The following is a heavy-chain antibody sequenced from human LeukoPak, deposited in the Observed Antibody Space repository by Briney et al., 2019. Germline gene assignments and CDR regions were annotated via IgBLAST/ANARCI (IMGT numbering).Heavy chain of an antibody. V-gene: IGHV3-11*06. Sequence: GGSLRLSCAASGFTFSDYYMSWIRQAPGKGLEWVSYISSSSSYTTYADSVKGRFTISRDNAKNSLYLQMNSLRAEDTAVYYCARGVAAAGTRARKTYYFDYWGQGTLVTVSS. CDR3: ARGVAAAGTRARKTYYFDY. CDR2: ISSSSSYT. J-gene: IGHJ4*02. D-gene: IGHD6-13*01. CDR1: GFTFSDYY.